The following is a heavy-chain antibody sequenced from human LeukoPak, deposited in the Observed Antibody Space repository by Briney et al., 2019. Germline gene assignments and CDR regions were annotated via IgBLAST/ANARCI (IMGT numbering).Heavy chain of an antibody. CDR1: GFTFSSYA. Sequence: PGGSLRLSCAASGFTFSSYAMSWVRQGPGKGLVWVSRIYSEESRTTYADSVRGRFTISGDNAKNTLYLQMNSLRADDTAVYYCARSGRGGAFDIWGQGTMVTVSS. D-gene: IGHD1-26*01. CDR3: ARSGRGGAFDI. J-gene: IGHJ3*02. CDR2: IYSEESRT. V-gene: IGHV3-74*01.